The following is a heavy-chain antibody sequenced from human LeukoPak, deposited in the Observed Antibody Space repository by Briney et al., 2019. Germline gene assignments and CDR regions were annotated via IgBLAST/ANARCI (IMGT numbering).Heavy chain of an antibody. CDR1: GYTFTNYY. J-gene: IGHJ4*02. D-gene: IGHD5-24*01. Sequence: ASVKVSCKASGYTFTNYYMNWVRQAPGQGLEWMGIINPSGGSTSYAQKFQGRVTVTRDTSTSTVYMELSSLRSEDTAVYYCARDDVYKFGKFDYWGQGTLVTVSS. V-gene: IGHV1-46*01. CDR3: ARDDVYKFGKFDY. CDR2: INPSGGST.